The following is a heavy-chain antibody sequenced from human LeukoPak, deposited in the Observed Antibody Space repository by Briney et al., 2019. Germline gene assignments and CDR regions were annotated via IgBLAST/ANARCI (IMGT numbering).Heavy chain of an antibody. CDR2: IYYSGST. Sequence: SETLSLTCTVSGGSISSSSYYWGWIRQPPGKGLEWIGSIYYSGSTYYNPSLKSRVTISVDTSKNQFSLKLSSVTAADTAVYYCAREAETGGGGSHFDYWGQGTLVTVSS. V-gene: IGHV4-39*07. D-gene: IGHD7-27*01. J-gene: IGHJ4*02. CDR3: AREAETGGGGSHFDY. CDR1: GGSISSSSYY.